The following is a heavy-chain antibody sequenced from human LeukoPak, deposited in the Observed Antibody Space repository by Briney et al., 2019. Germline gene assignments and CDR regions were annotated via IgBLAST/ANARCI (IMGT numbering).Heavy chain of an antibody. CDR1: GGSFSSYC. CDR3: AREPHSMKYYYGSGSLAGILDV. D-gene: IGHD3-10*01. CDR2: IYYSGST. V-gene: IGHV4-59*01. J-gene: IGHJ6*04. Sequence: SETLSLTCAVYGGSFSSYCWSWIRQPPGKGLEWIGYIYYSGSTNYNPSLKSRVTISVDTSKNQFSLKLSSVTAADTAVYYCAREPHSMKYYYGSGSLAGILDVWGKGTTVTVSS.